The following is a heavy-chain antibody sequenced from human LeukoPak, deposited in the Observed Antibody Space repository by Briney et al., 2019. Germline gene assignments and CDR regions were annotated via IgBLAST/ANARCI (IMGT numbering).Heavy chain of an antibody. Sequence: SETLSLTCTVSGGSISSSSHFWGWIRQPPGKGLEWIASIYDNGNTYYNSSLKSRVTISVDTSKNQFSLTLTSVTAADTAVYYCARQTWLGVWKLGGTYSGQGTLVTVSS. V-gene: IGHV4-39*01. CDR1: GGSISSSSHF. CDR3: ARQTWLGVWKLGGTY. CDR2: IYDNGNT. J-gene: IGHJ4*02. D-gene: IGHD3-16*01.